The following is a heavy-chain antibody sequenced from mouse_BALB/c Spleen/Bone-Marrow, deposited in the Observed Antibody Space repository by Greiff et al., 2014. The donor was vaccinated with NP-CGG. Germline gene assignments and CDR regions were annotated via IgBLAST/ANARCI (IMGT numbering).Heavy chain of an antibody. CDR3: ASYYYGSYGFAY. CDR1: GFNIKDTY. D-gene: IGHD1-1*01. J-gene: IGHJ3*01. V-gene: IGHV14-3*02. Sequence: VQLKESGAELVKPGASVKLSCTASGFNIKDTYMHWVKQRPEQGLEWIGRIDPANGNTKYDPKFQGKATMTADTSSNTAYLQLSGLTSEDTAVYYCASYYYGSYGFAYWGQGTLVTVSA. CDR2: IDPANGNT.